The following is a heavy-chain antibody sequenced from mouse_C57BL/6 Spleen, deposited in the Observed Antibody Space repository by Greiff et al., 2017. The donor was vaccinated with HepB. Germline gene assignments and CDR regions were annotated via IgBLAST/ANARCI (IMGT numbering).Heavy chain of an antibody. J-gene: IGHJ4*01. CDR1: GYTFTDYE. CDR2: IDPETGGT. CDR3: TREPKGVRRAMDY. V-gene: IGHV1-15*01. Sequence: VQLQQSGAELVRPGASVTLSCKASGYTFTDYEMHWVKQTPVHGLEWIGAIDPETGGTAYNQKFKGKAILTADKSSSTTYMELRSLTSEDSAVYYCTREPKGVRRAMDYWGQGTSVTVSS. D-gene: IGHD2-14*01.